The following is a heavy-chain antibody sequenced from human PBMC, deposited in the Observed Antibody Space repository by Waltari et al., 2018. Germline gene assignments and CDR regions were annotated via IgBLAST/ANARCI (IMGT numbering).Heavy chain of an antibody. D-gene: IGHD7-27*01. CDR3: ARDRWGESHGYGY. Sequence: QVQLVQSGVEVKKPGASVRVSCKASGYTFTVYSLHGIRQAPGQGPEWMGWINPNNGATHYAQKFQGRVTMTRDTSINTAYLEVTSDDTAVYFCARDRWGESHGYGYWGRGTLVTVSS. CDR2: INPNNGAT. V-gene: IGHV1-2*02. CDR1: GYTFTVYS. J-gene: IGHJ4*02.